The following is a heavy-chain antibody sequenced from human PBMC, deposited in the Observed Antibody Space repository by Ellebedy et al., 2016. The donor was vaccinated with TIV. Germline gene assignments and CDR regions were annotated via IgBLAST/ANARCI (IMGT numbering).Heavy chain of an antibody. CDR1: GGTFSSYA. V-gene: IGHV1-69*13. Sequence: AASVKVSCKASGGTFSSYAISWVRQAPGQGLEWMGGIIPIFGTTNYAQKFQGRVTVTADESTSTAYMELSSLRSDDTAVYYCAKDHSGSYYYFEYWGQGTLVTVSS. CDR2: IIPIFGTT. J-gene: IGHJ4*02. D-gene: IGHD1-26*01. CDR3: AKDHSGSYYYFEY.